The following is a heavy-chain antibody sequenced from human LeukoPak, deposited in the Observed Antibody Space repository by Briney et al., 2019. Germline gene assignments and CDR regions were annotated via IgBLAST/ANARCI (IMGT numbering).Heavy chain of an antibody. CDR1: GGSFSGYY. CDR2: INHSGST. Sequence: RPSETLSLTCAVYGGSFSGYYWSWIRQPPGKRLEWIGEINHSGSTNYNPSLKSRVTISVDTSKNQFSLKLSSVSAADTAVYYCAREEYGSTVTNYWGQGTLVTVSS. V-gene: IGHV4-34*01. D-gene: IGHD4-17*01. J-gene: IGHJ4*02. CDR3: AREEYGSTVTNY.